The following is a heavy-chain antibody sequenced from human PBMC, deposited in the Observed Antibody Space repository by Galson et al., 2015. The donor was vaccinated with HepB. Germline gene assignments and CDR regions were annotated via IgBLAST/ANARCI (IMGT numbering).Heavy chain of an antibody. J-gene: IGHJ4*02. CDR3: ARGGARNYLDMVGDY. CDR1: GFTFSSYG. V-gene: IGHV3-33*08. Sequence: SLRLSCAASGFTFSSYGMHWVRQAPGKGLEWVAVIWYGGSNKYYADSVKGRFTISRDNSKNTLYQQMNSLRAEDTAVYYCARGGARNYLDMVGDYWGQGTLVTVSS. CDR2: IWYGGSNK. D-gene: IGHD1-7*01.